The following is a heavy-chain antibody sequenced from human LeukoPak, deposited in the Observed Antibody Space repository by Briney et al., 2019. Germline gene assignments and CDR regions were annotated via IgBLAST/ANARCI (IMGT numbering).Heavy chain of an antibody. CDR1: GFTFSSYA. Sequence: GGSLRLSCAASGFTFSSYAMSWVRQAPGKGLEWVSAISGSGGSTYYADSVKGRFTISRDNSKNTLYLQMSSLRAEDTAVYYCTKDLGSGWPYDYWGQGTLVTVSS. D-gene: IGHD6-19*01. V-gene: IGHV3-23*01. CDR3: TKDLGSGWPYDY. J-gene: IGHJ4*02. CDR2: ISGSGGST.